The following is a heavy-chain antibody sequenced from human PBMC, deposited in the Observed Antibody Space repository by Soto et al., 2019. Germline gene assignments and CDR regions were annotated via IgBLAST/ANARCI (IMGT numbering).Heavy chain of an antibody. D-gene: IGHD2-15*01. CDR2: INAGGSTT. J-gene: IGHJ6*03. Sequence: EVQLLESGGGLVQPGGSLRLSCAASGFIFSGYGMTWVRQAPGKGLEWVSIINAGGSTTHYADSLKGRFTISRDDSKNTLYLQMNSLRGDDTAVYSCAKAAIWGGGRYYYYYMDVWGKGTTVTVSS. V-gene: IGHV3-23*03. CDR1: GFIFSGYG. CDR3: AKAAIWGGGRYYYYYMDV.